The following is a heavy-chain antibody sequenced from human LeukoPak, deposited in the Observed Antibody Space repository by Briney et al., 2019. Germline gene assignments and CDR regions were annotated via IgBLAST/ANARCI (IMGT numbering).Heavy chain of an antibody. V-gene: IGHV4-34*01. CDR1: GGSFSGYY. CDR3: ASEPLGNLDY. CDR2: INHSGST. Sequence: KASETLSLTCAVYGGSFSGYYWSWIRQPPGKGLEWIGEINHSGSTNYNPSLKSRVTISVDTSKNQLSLRLSSVTAADTAVYYCASEPLGNLDYWGQGTLVTVSS. J-gene: IGHJ4*02. D-gene: IGHD7-27*01.